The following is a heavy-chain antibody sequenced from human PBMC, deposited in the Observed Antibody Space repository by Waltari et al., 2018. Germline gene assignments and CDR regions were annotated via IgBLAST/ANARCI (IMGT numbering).Heavy chain of an antibody. D-gene: IGHD2-15*01. CDR1: GFKFDDYM. Sequence: EVQLVESGGVVVQRGGSLRLSCAASGFKFDDYMMHWVRQAPGKGLEWGCLISWDGGATSYVDSVKGRFIITRDNSRNSLYLEMNNLRPEDTAVYYCAKEGNGGSCLDHWGQGTLVTVSS. J-gene: IGHJ4*02. CDR3: AKEGNGGSCLDH. CDR2: ISWDGGAT. V-gene: IGHV3-43*01.